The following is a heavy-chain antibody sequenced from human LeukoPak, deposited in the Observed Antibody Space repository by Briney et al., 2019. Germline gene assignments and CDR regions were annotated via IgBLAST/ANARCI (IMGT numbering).Heavy chain of an antibody. J-gene: IGHJ6*03. CDR3: ACSTVRDYYYYYMDV. D-gene: IGHD2-2*01. Sequence: WETLSLTCTVSGGSLSTYYWNWIRQPPGKGLEWIGDNYYTGTTNNTHSLKSRVTISVDTSKNQFSLKLSSVTAADTDVYYCACSTVRDYYYYYMDVWGKGTTVTVSS. CDR2: NYYTGTT. V-gene: IGHV4-59*12. CDR1: GGSLSTYY.